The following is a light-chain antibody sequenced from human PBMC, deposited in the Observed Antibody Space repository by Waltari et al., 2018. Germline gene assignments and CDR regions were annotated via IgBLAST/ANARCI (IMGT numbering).Light chain of an antibody. J-gene: IGKJ4*01. CDR2: GAS. V-gene: IGKV3-20*01. CDR3: QQYDGSVLT. Sequence: CRASQTNNNNFLVWYQQKPGQAPRLSIHGASSRATGFPDRFSGSGSGTDLTLTISSLKPEDSAVYYCQQYDGSVLTFGGGTKVEI. CDR1: QTNNNNF.